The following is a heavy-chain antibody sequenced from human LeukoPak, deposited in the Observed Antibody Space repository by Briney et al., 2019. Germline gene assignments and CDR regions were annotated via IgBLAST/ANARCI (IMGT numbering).Heavy chain of an antibody. D-gene: IGHD2-15*01. CDR2: IGPTADT. J-gene: IGHJ4*02. V-gene: IGHV3-13*01. Sequence: GGSLRLSCTASGFTFSRYDMHWVCQATGKGLEWVSAIGPTADTYYADSVRGRFTISRENAKNSLYLQMNNLRPGDTGVYYCARDACSAGRCYHDYWGQGTLVTVSS. CDR3: ARDACSAGRCYHDY. CDR1: GFTFSRYD.